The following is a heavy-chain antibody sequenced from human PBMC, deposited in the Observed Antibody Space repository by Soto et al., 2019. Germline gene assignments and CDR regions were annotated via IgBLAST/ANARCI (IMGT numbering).Heavy chain of an antibody. Sequence: QVQLQESGPGLVKPSGTLSLTCAVSSGSISSSNWWSWVRQPPGKGLEWIGEIYHSGSTNYNPSLKSGVTISVDKSKNQFSLKLSSVTAADTAVYYCARDLPYCSSTSCYRGGFDYWGQGTLVTVSS. CDR1: SGSISSSNW. CDR2: IYHSGST. V-gene: IGHV4-4*02. J-gene: IGHJ4*02. CDR3: ARDLPYCSSTSCYRGGFDY. D-gene: IGHD2-2*01.